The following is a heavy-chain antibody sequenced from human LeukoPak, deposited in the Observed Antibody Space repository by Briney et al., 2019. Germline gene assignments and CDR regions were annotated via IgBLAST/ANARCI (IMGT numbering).Heavy chain of an antibody. CDR2: INLNSAGT. V-gene: IGHV1-2*02. CDR3: ARGATAGSFSLRPTGAYYMDV. J-gene: IGHJ6*03. D-gene: IGHD6-13*01. CDR1: GGTFSSYA. Sequence: ASVKVSCKASGGTFSSYAVSWGRQAPGPGLGWMGWINLNSAGTNCAQKFHGRVTMTTDTTTNTAYTERVSPRIDDPAVYYCARGATAGSFSLRPTGAYYMDVWGKGATVTVSS.